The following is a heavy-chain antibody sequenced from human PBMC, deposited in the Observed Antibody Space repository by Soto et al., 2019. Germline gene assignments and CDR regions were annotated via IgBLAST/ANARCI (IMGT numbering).Heavy chain of an antibody. D-gene: IGHD6-19*01. J-gene: IGHJ3*02. CDR1: GFTFGDYA. CDR2: IRSKAYGGTT. V-gene: IGHV3-49*03. CDR3: TRVLSGWYAFDT. Sequence: GGSLRLSCTASGFTFGDYAMSWFRRAPGKGLEWVGFIRSKAYGGTTEYAASVKVRFTISIDDSKSIAHLQMNSLKTEDTAVYYCTRVLSGWYAFDTWGQGTMVTVSS.